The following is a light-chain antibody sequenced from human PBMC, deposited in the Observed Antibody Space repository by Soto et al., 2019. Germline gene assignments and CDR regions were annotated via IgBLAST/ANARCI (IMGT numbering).Light chain of an antibody. V-gene: IGKV1-27*01. Sequence: DVQMTQSPTSLSASVGDRVTIACRASQHIGHYLAWYQRRPGKAPRLLIHTASILQSGVSSRFSASGSGTDFTLTITSLQVEDVATYYCQQYDRVPWTFGQGTTV. CDR1: QHIGHY. J-gene: IGKJ1*01. CDR3: QQYDRVPWT. CDR2: TAS.